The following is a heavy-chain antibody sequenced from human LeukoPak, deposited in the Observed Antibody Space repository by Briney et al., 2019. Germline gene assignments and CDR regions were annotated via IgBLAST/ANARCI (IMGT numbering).Heavy chain of an antibody. J-gene: IGHJ6*02. CDR3: ARDRPDILTGFGYYYGMDV. CDR2: INPNSGGT. Sequence: SVKVSCKASGYTFTGYYMHWVRQAPGQGLEWMGWINPNSGGTNYAQKFQGRVTMPRDTSISTAYMELSRLRSDDTAVYYCARDRPDILTGFGYYYGMDVWGQGTTVTVSS. CDR1: GYTFTGYY. V-gene: IGHV1-2*02. D-gene: IGHD3-9*01.